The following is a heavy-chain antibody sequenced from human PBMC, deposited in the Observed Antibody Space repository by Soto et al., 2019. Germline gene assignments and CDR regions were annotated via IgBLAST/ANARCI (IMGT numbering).Heavy chain of an antibody. Sequence: QVQLQESGPGLVKPSQTLSLTCTVSGGSNSSGDYYWSWIRQHPGKGLEWIGYIYYSGSTYYNPSLKSRVTISVDTSKNQFSLKLSSVTAADTAVYYCARGHDPIVNYYFDYWGQGTLVTVSS. CDR1: GGSNSSGDYY. CDR3: ARGHDPIVNYYFDY. V-gene: IGHV4-31*03. J-gene: IGHJ4*02. D-gene: IGHD1-20*01. CDR2: IYYSGST.